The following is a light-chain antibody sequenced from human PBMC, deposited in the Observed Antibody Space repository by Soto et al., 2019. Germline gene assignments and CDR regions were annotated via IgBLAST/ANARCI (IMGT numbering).Light chain of an antibody. CDR3: QHYNNSPPLT. J-gene: IGKJ4*01. CDR2: GAS. V-gene: IGKV3-15*01. CDR1: QSVSSN. Sequence: EIVMTQSPGTLSVSPGERATLSCRASQSVSSNLAWYQQKPGQAPRLLIYGASTRATGIPARFSGRGSETEFTLTISSLQSEGLAVYYCQHYNNSPPLTIDGGIQAAIK.